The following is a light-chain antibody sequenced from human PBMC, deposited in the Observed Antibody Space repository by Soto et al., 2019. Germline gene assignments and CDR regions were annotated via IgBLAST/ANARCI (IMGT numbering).Light chain of an antibody. CDR3: KSYAGSNTYV. J-gene: IGLJ1*01. CDR1: KNDIGVYDF. CDR2: EVV. V-gene: IGLV2-8*01. Sequence: ALTQPPSASGSPGQSVTISCTGTKNDIGVYDFVSWYQHHPGKAPRLIIYEVVQRPSGVPDRFSGSKSGNTASLTVSGLQAADEADYFCKSYAGSNTYVFGSGTKVTV.